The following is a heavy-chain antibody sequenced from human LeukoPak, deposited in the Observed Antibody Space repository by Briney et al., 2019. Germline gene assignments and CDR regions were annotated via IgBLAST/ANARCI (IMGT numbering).Heavy chain of an antibody. J-gene: IGHJ4*02. V-gene: IGHV3-7*01. D-gene: IGHD5-12*01. Sequence: GGSLRLSCAASGFTFSSYWMSWVRQAPGKGLEWVANIKQDGSEKYYVDSVKGRFTISRDNAKNSLYLQMNSLRAEDTAVYYCARSLAVAKIRGYPDYWGQGTLVTVSS. CDR3: ARSLAVAKIRGYPDY. CDR1: GFTFSSYW. CDR2: IKQDGSEK.